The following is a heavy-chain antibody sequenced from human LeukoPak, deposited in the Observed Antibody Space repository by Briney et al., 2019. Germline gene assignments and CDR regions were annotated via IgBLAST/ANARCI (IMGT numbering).Heavy chain of an antibody. D-gene: IGHD4-17*01. Sequence: SVKVSCKASGGTFSSYAISWVRQAPGQGLEWMGGIIPIFGTANYAQKFQGRVTITADESTSTAYMELSSLRSEDTAVYYCARDFNGDYIHFDYWGQGTLVTVSS. CDR2: IIPIFGTA. CDR3: ARDFNGDYIHFDY. V-gene: IGHV1-69*13. CDR1: GGTFSSYA. J-gene: IGHJ4*02.